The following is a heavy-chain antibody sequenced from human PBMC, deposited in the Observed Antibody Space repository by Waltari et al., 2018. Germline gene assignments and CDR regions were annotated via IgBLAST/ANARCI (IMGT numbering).Heavy chain of an antibody. CDR2: IIPDSGGT. D-gene: IGHD6-13*01. J-gene: IGHJ4*02. CDR3: VCRIAETYFDY. CDR1: GYTFTDYY. V-gene: IGHV1-2*02. Sequence: QVQLVQSGAEVKKPGASVKVSCKASGYTFTDYYIQWVRQAPGHGLEWIGWIIPDSGGTNYAQKLQGRVTMTRDTSISTAHMELSRLRSDDTAVYYCVCRIAETYFDYWGQGTLVTVSS.